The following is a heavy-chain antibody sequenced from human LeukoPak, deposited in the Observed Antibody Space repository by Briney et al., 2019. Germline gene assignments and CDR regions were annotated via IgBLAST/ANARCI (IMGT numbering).Heavy chain of an antibody. CDR3: ARDAGFWSGPPII. D-gene: IGHD3-3*01. V-gene: IGHV4-59*12. CDR1: GGSISTYY. CDR2: IYNSGST. J-gene: IGHJ4*02. Sequence: PSETLSLTCTVSGGSISTYYWSWSRQPPGKGLEWIGYIYNSGSTNYNPSLKSRVTISVDTSKNQFSLKLSSVTAADTAVYYCARDAGFWSGPPIIWGQGTLVTVSS.